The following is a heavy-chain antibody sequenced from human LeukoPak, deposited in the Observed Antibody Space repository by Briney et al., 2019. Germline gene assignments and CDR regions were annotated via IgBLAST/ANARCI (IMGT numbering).Heavy chain of an antibody. J-gene: IGHJ4*02. CDR1: GGSISSSYY. V-gene: IGHV4-59*08. D-gene: IGHD6-13*01. CDR2: IDFSGSA. CDR3: ARHGGSWTFDS. Sequence: KPSETLSLTCAVSGGSISSSYYWSWIRQPPGKGLEWIGYIDFSGSANYNPSLKSRVTISVDTSKNQFFLKLSSVTAADTAVYYCARHGGSWTFDSWGQGTLVTVSS.